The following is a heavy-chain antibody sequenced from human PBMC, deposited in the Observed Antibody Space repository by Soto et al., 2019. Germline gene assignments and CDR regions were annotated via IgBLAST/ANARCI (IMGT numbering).Heavy chain of an antibody. J-gene: IGHJ5*02. Sequence: ASVKVSCKASGYTFTGYYMHWVRQAPGQGLEWMGWINPNSGGTNYAQKFQGWVTMTRDTSISTAYTELSRLRSDDTAVYYCARARRDEDWFDPWGQGTLVTVSS. D-gene: IGHD1-1*01. CDR1: GYTFTGYY. CDR3: ARARRDEDWFDP. CDR2: INPNSGGT. V-gene: IGHV1-2*04.